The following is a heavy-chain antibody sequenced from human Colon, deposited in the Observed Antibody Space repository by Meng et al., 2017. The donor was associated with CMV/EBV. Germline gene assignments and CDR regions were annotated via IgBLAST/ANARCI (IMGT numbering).Heavy chain of an antibody. Sequence: QAQVVQSGDEVKKPGASVKVSCKTSGYTFSNYGITWVRQAPGQGLEWMGWISAYNGDTNYEQKFQGRVTMTTDRSTSTAYMELRSLRSGDTAVYYCARGMGGLGYYFDSWGQGTLVTVSS. D-gene: IGHD3-16*01. CDR3: ARGMGGLGYYFDS. J-gene: IGHJ4*02. V-gene: IGHV1-18*01. CDR2: ISAYNGDT. CDR1: GYTFSNYG.